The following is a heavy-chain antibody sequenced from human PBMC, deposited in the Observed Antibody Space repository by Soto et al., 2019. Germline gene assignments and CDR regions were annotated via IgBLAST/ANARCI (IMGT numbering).Heavy chain of an antibody. Sequence: ASVKVSCKASGGTFSSYAISWVRQAPGQGLEWMGGIIPIFGTANYAQKFQGRVTITADESTSTAYMELSSLRSEDTAVYYCARWGRTSPGYIYGFPPYYFDYWGQGTLVTVSS. CDR1: GGTFSSYA. V-gene: IGHV1-69*13. J-gene: IGHJ4*02. CDR2: IIPIFGTA. D-gene: IGHD5-18*01. CDR3: ARWGRTSPGYIYGFPPYYFDY.